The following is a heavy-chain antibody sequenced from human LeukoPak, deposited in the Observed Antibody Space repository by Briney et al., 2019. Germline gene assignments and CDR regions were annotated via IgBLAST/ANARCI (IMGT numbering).Heavy chain of an antibody. V-gene: IGHV3-7*01. J-gene: IGHJ3*02. CDR3: ARAEIHYYDSSGYYWAYAFDI. Sequence: GGSLRLSCAASGFIFSKYWMTWVRQAPGKGLEWVANIKRDGSVIHYVDSVKGRFTISRDNAKNSLYLQMNSLRAEDTAVYYCARAEIHYYDSSGYYWAYAFDIWGQGTMVTVSS. CDR2: IKRDGSVI. CDR1: GFIFSKYW. D-gene: IGHD3-22*01.